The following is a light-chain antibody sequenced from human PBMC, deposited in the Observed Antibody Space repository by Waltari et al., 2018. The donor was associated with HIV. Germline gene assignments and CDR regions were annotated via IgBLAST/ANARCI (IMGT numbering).Light chain of an antibody. CDR3: QSYDMSQSGSLV. CDR1: RSNIGAGFD. V-gene: IGLV1-40*01. CDR2: DNN. J-gene: IGLJ2*01. Sequence: QSVLTQPPSVSGAPGQRVTIACTGTRSNIGAGFDVHWSQQIPGTAPNLLIYDNNIRPSGVPDRFSGSKSGTSASLAITGLQSEDEADYYCQSYDMSQSGSLVFGGGTKLTVL.